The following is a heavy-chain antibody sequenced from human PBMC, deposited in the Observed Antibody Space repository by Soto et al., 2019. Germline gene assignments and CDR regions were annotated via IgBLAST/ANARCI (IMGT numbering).Heavy chain of an antibody. Sequence: PGGSLRLSCAASGFTFSSYAMSWVRQAPGKGLEWVSAISGSGGSTYYADSVKGRFTISRDNSKNTLYLQMNSLRAEDTAVYYCAKDKGSSSWTHQAKPYYGMDVWGQGTTVTVSS. D-gene: IGHD6-13*01. J-gene: IGHJ6*02. V-gene: IGHV3-23*01. CDR3: AKDKGSSSWTHQAKPYYGMDV. CDR1: GFTFSSYA. CDR2: ISGSGGST.